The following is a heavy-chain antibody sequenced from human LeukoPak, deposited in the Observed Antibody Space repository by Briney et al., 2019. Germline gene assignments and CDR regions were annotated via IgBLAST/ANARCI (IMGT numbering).Heavy chain of an antibody. CDR3: AREVVGAIKSYLDY. J-gene: IGHJ4*02. CDR2: IRQDGGLK. V-gene: IGHV3-7*01. D-gene: IGHD1-26*01. Sequence: GGSLRLSCTASGFTFSSYWMSWVRQAPGKGLEWVANIRQDGGLKHYVDSVKGRFTISRDNAENSLYLQMNSLRAEDTAVYYCAREVVGAIKSYLDYWGQGTLVTVSS. CDR1: GFTFSSYW.